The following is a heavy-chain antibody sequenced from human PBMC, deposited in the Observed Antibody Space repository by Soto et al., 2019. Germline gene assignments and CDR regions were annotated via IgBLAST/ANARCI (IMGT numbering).Heavy chain of an antibody. V-gene: IGHV3-48*02. CDR3: ARDYYDSSGYRLYFYYYGMDV. CDR1: ELTFSSYS. Sequence: PGGSMRLSRAVSELTFSSYSINCVSQAPKKGLEWVSYISSSSSPINYADSVKGPFTISRDHAKNSLYLQMNSLRDEDTAVYYCARDYYDSSGYRLYFYYYGMDVWGQGTTVTVFS. J-gene: IGHJ6*02. D-gene: IGHD3-22*01. CDR2: ISSSSSPI.